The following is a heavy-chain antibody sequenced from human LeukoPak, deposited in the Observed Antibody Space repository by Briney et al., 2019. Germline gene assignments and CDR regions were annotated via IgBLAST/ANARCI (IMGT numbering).Heavy chain of an antibody. D-gene: IGHD2-2*02. J-gene: IGHJ3*02. CDR1: GGSISSGGYY. CDR3: ARDCSSTSCYNFGAFDI. CDR2: IYYSGST. V-gene: IGHV4-31*03. Sequence: SQNLSLNCTVSGGSISSGGYYWSWIRQHPGKGLGWIGYIYYSGSTYYNPSLKSRVTISVDTSKNQFSLKLSSVTAADTAVYYCARDCSSTSCYNFGAFDIWGQGTMVTVSS.